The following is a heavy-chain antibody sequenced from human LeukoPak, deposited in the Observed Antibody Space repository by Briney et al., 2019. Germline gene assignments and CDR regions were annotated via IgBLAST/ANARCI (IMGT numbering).Heavy chain of an antibody. V-gene: IGHV1-69*05. CDR2: IIPIFGTA. CDR1: GGTFSSYA. Sequence: SVKVSCKASGGTFSSYAISWVRQAPGQGLEWMGGIIPIFGTANYAQKFQGRVTITTDESTSTAYMELSSLRSEDTAAYYCARVSRYYGSGSQSPFDYWGQGTLVTVSS. D-gene: IGHD3-10*01. CDR3: ARVSRYYGSGSQSPFDY. J-gene: IGHJ4*02.